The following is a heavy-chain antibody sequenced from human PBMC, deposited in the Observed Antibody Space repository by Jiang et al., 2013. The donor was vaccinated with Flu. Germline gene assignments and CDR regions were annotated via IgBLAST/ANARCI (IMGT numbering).Heavy chain of an antibody. CDR2: INPNSGGT. CDR1: GYTFTGYY. J-gene: IGHJ4*02. V-gene: IGHV1-2*04. D-gene: IGHD6-19*01. CDR3: ARAPPTQWLGVNYYFDY. Sequence: SVKVSCKASGYTFTGYYMHWVRQAPGQGLEWMGWINPNSGGTNYAQKFQGWVTMTRDTSISTAYMELSRLRSDDTAVYYCARAPPTQWLGVNYYFDYWGPGSPGHRLL.